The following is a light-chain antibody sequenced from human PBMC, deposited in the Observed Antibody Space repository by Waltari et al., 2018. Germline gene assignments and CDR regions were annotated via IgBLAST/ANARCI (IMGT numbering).Light chain of an antibody. CDR3: SSYTSSSRV. CDR2: DVS. Sequence: QSALTQPASVSGSPGKSITIPCTGTTSDVGGYNYVPWYQQHPGKAPKLMIYDVSNRPSGVSNRFSGSKSGNTASLTISGLQAEDEADYYCSSYTSSSRVFGGGTKLTVL. CDR1: TSDVGGYNY. V-gene: IGLV2-14*03. J-gene: IGLJ3*02.